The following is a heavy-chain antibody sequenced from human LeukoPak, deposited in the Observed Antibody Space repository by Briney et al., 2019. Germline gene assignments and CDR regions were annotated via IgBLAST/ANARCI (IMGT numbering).Heavy chain of an antibody. Sequence: GGSLRLSRAASGFTFSDYYMSWIRQAPGKGLEWVSYISSSGSTIYYADSVKGRFTISRDNAKNSLYLQMNSLRAEDTAVYYCARAQDYGSWSYLTLIDYWGQGTLVTVSS. CDR3: ARAQDYGSWSYLTLIDY. V-gene: IGHV3-11*01. J-gene: IGHJ4*02. D-gene: IGHD3-10*01. CDR2: ISSSGSTI. CDR1: GFTFSDYY.